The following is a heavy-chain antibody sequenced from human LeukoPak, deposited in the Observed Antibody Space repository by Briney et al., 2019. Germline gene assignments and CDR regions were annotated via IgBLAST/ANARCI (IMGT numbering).Heavy chain of an antibody. CDR2: IYTSGST. J-gene: IGHJ4*02. D-gene: IGHD2-2*01. CDR1: GGSISSYY. V-gene: IGHV4-4*07. Sequence: PSETLSLTCTVSGGSISSYYWSWIRQPAGKGLVWIGRIYTSGSTNYNPSLKSRVTMSVDTSKNQFSLKLSSVTAADTAVYYCASTCSSTSCYPTYGFDYWGQGALVTVSS. CDR3: ASTCSSTSCYPTYGFDY.